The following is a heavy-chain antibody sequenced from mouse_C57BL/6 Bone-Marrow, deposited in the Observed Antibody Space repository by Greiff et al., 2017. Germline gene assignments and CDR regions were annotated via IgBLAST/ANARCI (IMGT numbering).Heavy chain of an antibody. D-gene: IGHD1-1*01. CDR2: ISDGGSYT. CDR3: ARDGGYYGSRYFDV. J-gene: IGHJ1*03. CDR1: GFTFSSYA. Sequence: EVQLMESGGGLVKPGGSLKLSCAASGFTFSSYAMSWVRQTPEKRLEWVATISDGGSYTYYPDNVKGRFTISRDNAKNNLYLQMSHLKSEDTAMYYCARDGGYYGSRYFDVWGTGTTVTVSS. V-gene: IGHV5-4*01.